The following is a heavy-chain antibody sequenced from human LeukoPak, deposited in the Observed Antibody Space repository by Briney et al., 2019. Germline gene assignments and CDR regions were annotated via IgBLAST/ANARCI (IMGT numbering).Heavy chain of an antibody. CDR2: ISAYNGNT. CDR1: GYTFTGYY. J-gene: IGHJ4*02. D-gene: IGHD3-22*01. CDR3: ARDTHYYDSSSGY. V-gene: IGHV1-18*04. Sequence: GASVKVSCKASGYTFTGYYMHWVRQAPGQGLEWMGWISAYNGNTNYAQKLQGRVTMTTDTSTSTAYMELRSLRSDDTAVYYCARDTHYYDSSSGYWGQGTLVTVSS.